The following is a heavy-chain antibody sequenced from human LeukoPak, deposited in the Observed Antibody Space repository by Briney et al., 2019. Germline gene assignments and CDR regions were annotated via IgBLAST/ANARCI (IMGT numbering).Heavy chain of an antibody. CDR1: GNIFTSYW. Sequence: GESLQISCKASGNIFTSYWIGWVRQMPGKGLEWMGIIYPGDSDTRYNPSFQGQVTISADKSINTAYLQWSSLRATDTAMYYCAGRSNSGYAAFEFWGQGTLVTVSS. CDR3: AGRSNSGYAAFEF. V-gene: IGHV5-51*01. D-gene: IGHD5-12*01. J-gene: IGHJ4*02. CDR2: IYPGDSDT.